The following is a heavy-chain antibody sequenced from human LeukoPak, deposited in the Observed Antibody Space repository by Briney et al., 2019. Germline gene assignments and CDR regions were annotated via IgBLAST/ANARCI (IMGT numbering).Heavy chain of an antibody. Sequence: RPGGSLRLSCAASGFTFSSYAMSWVRQAPGKGLEWVSAISGSGGSTYYADSVKGRFTISRDNAKNTLYLQMNSLRAEDTAVYYCARDIGTIFGVVIHYGMDVWGQGTTVTVSS. V-gene: IGHV3-23*01. CDR1: GFTFSSYA. J-gene: IGHJ6*02. D-gene: IGHD3-3*01. CDR2: ISGSGGST. CDR3: ARDIGTIFGVVIHYGMDV.